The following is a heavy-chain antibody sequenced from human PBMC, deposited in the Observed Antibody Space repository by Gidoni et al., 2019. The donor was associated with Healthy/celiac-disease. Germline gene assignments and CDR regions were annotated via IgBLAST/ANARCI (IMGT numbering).Heavy chain of an antibody. V-gene: IGHV3-53*01. Sequence: EVQLVESGGGLIQPGGSLRLSCAASGFTVSSHYMSWVRQAPGKGLEWVSVIYSGGSTYYADSVKGRFTIARDNSKNTLYLQMNSLRAEDTAVYYCARDSVKGDSSGYNYYYGMDVWGQGTTVTVSS. J-gene: IGHJ6*02. D-gene: IGHD3-22*01. CDR3: ARDSVKGDSSGYNYYYGMDV. CDR1: GFTVSSHY. CDR2: IYSGGST.